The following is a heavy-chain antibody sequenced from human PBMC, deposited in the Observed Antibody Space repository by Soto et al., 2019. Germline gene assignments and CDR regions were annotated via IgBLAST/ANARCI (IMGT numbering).Heavy chain of an antibody. Sequence: ASVKVSCKASGYTFTGYYMHWVRQAPGQGLEWMGWFNPNIGNTDYAQKLQGRVTMTTDTSTTTAYLELRSLRSDDTAVYYCARRGYCSGGPCYSRVPSDDALDIWGQGTMVTVSS. D-gene: IGHD2-15*01. CDR1: GYTFTGYY. V-gene: IGHV1-18*04. CDR2: FNPNIGNT. CDR3: ARRGYCSGGPCYSRVPSDDALDI. J-gene: IGHJ3*02.